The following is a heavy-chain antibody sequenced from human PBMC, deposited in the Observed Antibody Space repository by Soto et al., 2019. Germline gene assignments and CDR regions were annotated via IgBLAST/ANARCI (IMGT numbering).Heavy chain of an antibody. CDR1: GGSISSGDYY. D-gene: IGHD3-3*01. Sequence: SETLSLTCTVSGGSISSGDYYWSWIRQPPGKGLEWIGYIYYSGSTYYNPSLKSRVTISVDTSKNQFSLKLSSVTAADTAVYYCARDSLNYDFWTPVSTAWHYFDYWGQGTLVTVSS. V-gene: IGHV4-30-4*01. CDR3: ARDSLNYDFWTPVSTAWHYFDY. J-gene: IGHJ4*02. CDR2: IYYSGST.